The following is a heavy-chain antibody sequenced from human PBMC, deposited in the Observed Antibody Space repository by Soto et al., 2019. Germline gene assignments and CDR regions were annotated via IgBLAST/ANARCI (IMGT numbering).Heavy chain of an antibody. CDR3: ARYCAGNACYSRHYYAMDV. V-gene: IGHV1-18*01. D-gene: IGHD2-15*01. CDR1: GYRFTNYI. CDR2: ISPYNGNT. J-gene: IGHJ6*02. Sequence: QVQLVQSAAEVKEPGASANVSCQASGYRFTNYIIAWVRQAPGQGLEWMGWISPYNGNTNYARRFRGRVIWTTDTSTSTAYMEVRSLRSDDTAIYYCARYCAGNACYSRHYYAMDVWGQGTTVTVSS.